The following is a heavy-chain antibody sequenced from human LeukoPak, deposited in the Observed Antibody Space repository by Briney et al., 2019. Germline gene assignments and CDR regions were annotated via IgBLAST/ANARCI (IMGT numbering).Heavy chain of an antibody. CDR2: ISSSGSTI. D-gene: IGHD6-19*01. Sequence: GGSLRLSCAASGFTFSSYGMNWVRQAPGKGLQWVSYISSSGSTIYYADSVKGRFTISRDNAKNSLYLQMNSLRAEDTAVYYCASAYTTFSGWYYFDYWGQGTLVTVSS. CDR1: GFTFSSYG. J-gene: IGHJ4*02. CDR3: ASAYTTFSGWYYFDY. V-gene: IGHV3-48*03.